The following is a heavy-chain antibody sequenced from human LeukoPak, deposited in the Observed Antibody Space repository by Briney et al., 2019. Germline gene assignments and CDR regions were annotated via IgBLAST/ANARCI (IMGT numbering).Heavy chain of an antibody. D-gene: IGHD2-2*01. CDR3: ARGGYCSSTSCFRD. J-gene: IGHJ4*02. V-gene: IGHV4-59*12. Sequence: SETLSLTCSVSGGSISSYYWSWIRQPPGKGLEWIGYIYDSGSTNFKSPLKSRVTISVDRSKNQFSLKLSSVTAADTAVYYCARGGYCSSTSCFRDWGQGTLVTVSS. CDR2: IYDSGST. CDR1: GGSISSYY.